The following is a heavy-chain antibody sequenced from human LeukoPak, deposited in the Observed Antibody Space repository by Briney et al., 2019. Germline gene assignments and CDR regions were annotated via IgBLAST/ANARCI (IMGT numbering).Heavy chain of an antibody. D-gene: IGHD4-17*01. CDR2: IYYSGST. CDR3: ARPYSTVTTHYFDY. CDR1: GGSISSSSYY. J-gene: IGHJ4*02. Sequence: SETLSLTCTVSGGSISSSSYYWGWIRQPPGKGLEWIGSIYYSGSTYYNPSLKSRVTISVDTSKNQFSLKLSPVTAADTAVYYCARPYSTVTTHYFDYWGQGTLVTVSS. V-gene: IGHV4-39*01.